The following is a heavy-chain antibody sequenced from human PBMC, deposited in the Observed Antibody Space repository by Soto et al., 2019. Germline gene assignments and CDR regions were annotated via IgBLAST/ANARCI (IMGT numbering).Heavy chain of an antibody. CDR1: GGSISSGGYY. D-gene: IGHD3-22*01. CDR3: ARSAYYYDSSGYFF. V-gene: IGHV4-31*03. J-gene: IGHJ4*02. Sequence: SETLSLTCTVSGGSISSGGYYWSWIRQHPGKGLEWIGYIYYSGSTYYNPSLKSRVTISVDTSKNQFSLKLSSVTAADTAVYYCARSAYYYDSSGYFFWGQGTLVTVSS. CDR2: IYYSGST.